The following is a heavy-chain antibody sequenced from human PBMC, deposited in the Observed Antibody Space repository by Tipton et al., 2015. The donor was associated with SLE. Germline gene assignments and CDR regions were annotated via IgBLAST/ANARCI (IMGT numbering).Heavy chain of an antibody. CDR1: GYTFTNFG. D-gene: IGHD5-24*01. CDR3: VRDPYKAFDV. CDR2: ISANHGNT. J-gene: IGHJ3*01. V-gene: IGHV1-18*01. Sequence: QVQLVQSGAEVKMPGASVKVSCKASGYTFTNFGISWVRQAPGQGPEWMGWISANHGNTNYAQKLQNRVTLTTDTSTSTAYMELRSLSSDDTAVYYCVRDPYKAFDVWGQGTMVTVSS.